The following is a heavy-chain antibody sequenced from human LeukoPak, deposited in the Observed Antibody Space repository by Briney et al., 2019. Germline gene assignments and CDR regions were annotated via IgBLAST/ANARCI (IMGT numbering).Heavy chain of an antibody. V-gene: IGHV3-23*01. CDR3: AKLARYYYDSSAPNF. CDR2: ISGSGGST. D-gene: IGHD3-22*01. J-gene: IGHJ4*02. CDR1: GFTFSSYA. Sequence: GGSLRLSCAASGFTFSSYAMSWVRQAPGKGLEWVSAISGSGGSTYYADSVKGRFTISRDNSKNTRYLQMNSLRAEETAVYYCAKLARYYYDSSAPNFWGQGTLVTVSS.